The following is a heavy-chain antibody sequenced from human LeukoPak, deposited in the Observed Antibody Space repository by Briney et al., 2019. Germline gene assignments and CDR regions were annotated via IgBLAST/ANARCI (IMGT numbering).Heavy chain of an antibody. CDR1: GYTFTSYG. V-gene: IGHV1-18*01. CDR2: ISAYNGNT. D-gene: IGHD7-27*01. J-gene: IGHJ4*02. CDR3: ARGAEEDWGFDY. Sequence: ASVKVSCKASGYTFTSYGISWVRQPPGKGLEGMGWISAYNGNTNYAQKLQGRVTMTTDTSTSTAYMELRSLRSDDTAVYYCARGAEEDWGFDYWGQGTLVTVSS.